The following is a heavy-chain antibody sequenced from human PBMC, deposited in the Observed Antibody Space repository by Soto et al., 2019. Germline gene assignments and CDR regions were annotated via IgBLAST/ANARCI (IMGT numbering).Heavy chain of an antibody. CDR3: TRGTSGDKVDY. V-gene: IGHV4-30-4*01. Sequence: QGQLQWSGPRLVKPSQTLSLTCTVSGDSISDVNYYWSWLRQSPDKGLEWIGHIYDGGSTYSNPSRKSRVTVSIDQSEKQLSQQMGSMGGAETAVDYCTRGTSGDKVDYWGQGTMVTVSS. D-gene: IGHD3-16*01. CDR1: GDSISDVNYY. CDR2: IYDGGST. J-gene: IGHJ4*02.